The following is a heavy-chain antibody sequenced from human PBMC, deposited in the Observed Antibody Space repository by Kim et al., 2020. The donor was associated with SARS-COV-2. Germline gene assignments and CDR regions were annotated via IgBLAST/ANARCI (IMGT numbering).Heavy chain of an antibody. Sequence: SQTLSLTCAISGDSVSSKSAAWNWIRQSPSRGLEWLGRTYHRSKWYSDYEVSVRSRINISPDTSKNQFSLQLNSVTPEDTAIYYCARDKYSGTYYVGFDYWGQGSLFT. V-gene: IGHV6-1*01. CDR1: GDSVSSKSAA. J-gene: IGHJ4*02. CDR3: ARDKYSGTYYVGFDY. D-gene: IGHD1-26*01. CDR2: TYHRSKWYS.